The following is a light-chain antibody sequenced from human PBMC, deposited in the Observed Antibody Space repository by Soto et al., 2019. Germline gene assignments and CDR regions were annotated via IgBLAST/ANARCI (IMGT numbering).Light chain of an antibody. V-gene: IGKV3-15*01. Sequence: EIVMTQSPGTLSVSPGERATLSCRASQDIGTNLAWYQQRPGQAPRLLIYAASSRATDIPARFTGRGSGTEFTLTISSLQSEDFAVYFCQQYNNWPPITFGQGTRLEIK. CDR2: AAS. CDR1: QDIGTN. CDR3: QQYNNWPPIT. J-gene: IGKJ5*01.